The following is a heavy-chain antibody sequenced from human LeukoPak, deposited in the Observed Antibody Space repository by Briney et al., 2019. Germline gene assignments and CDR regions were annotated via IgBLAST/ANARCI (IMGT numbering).Heavy chain of an antibody. Sequence: PGGSLRLSCAASGFIFSNFAMHWVRQAPGKGLEWVALISYDGSHTYYADPMKGRFTISRDNSRNVLYLQMTSLSGDDSAVYYCAREEQELVRDYYYYMDVWGKGTTVTVSS. V-gene: IGHV3-30*01. CDR2: ISYDGSHT. CDR1: GFIFSNFA. CDR3: AREEQELVRDYYYYMDV. J-gene: IGHJ6*03. D-gene: IGHD6-13*01.